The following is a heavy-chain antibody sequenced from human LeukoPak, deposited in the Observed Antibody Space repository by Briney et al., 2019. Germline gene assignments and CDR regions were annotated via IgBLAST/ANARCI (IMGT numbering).Heavy chain of an antibody. CDR3: VVVVVPGWFDP. Sequence: SETLSLTCTVSGGSISSSSYYWGWIRQPPGKGLEWIGNIYYSGSTYYNPSLKSRVTISVDTSKNQFSLKLSSVTAADTAMYFCVVVVVPGWFDPRGQGTLVTVSS. V-gene: IGHV4-39*01. CDR2: IYYSGST. D-gene: IGHD2-15*01. CDR1: GGSISSSSYY. J-gene: IGHJ5*02.